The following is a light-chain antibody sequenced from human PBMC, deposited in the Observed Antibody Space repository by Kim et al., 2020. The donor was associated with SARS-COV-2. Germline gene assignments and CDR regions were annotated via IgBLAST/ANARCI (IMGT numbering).Light chain of an antibody. CDR1: TGAVTSVHY. V-gene: IGLV7-46*01. Sequence: GGTVTLTFGSRTGAVTSVHYPYWFQQKPGQAPRSLIYATSNKHSWTPARFSGSLLGGKAALTLSGSQPEDEAEYYCLLSYSGARLVFGGGTKLTVL. CDR3: LLSYSGARLV. CDR2: ATS. J-gene: IGLJ3*02.